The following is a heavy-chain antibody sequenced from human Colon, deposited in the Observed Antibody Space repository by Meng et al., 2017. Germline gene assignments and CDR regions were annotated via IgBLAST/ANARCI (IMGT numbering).Heavy chain of an antibody. CDR3: ARGPLDY. CDR1: GGSVSSGSYY. J-gene: IGHJ4*02. V-gene: IGHV4-61*01. CDR2: IYYTGST. Sequence: QVQLQESGPGLVRPSETLSLTCTVSGGSVSSGSYYWSWIRQPPGKGLEWIGYIYYTGSTNYNPSPKSRVTISVDTSKNQFSLKLSSVTAADTAVYYCARGPLDYWGQGTLVTVSS.